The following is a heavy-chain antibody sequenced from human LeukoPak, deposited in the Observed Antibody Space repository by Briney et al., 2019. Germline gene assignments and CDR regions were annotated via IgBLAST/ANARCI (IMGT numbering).Heavy chain of an antibody. J-gene: IGHJ6*04. D-gene: IGHD3-9*01. Sequence: GGSLRLSCAASGFTVSSNYMSWVRRAPGKGLEWVSVIYSGGSTYYADSVKGRFTISRDNSKNTLYLQMNSLRAEDTAVHYCARRYFDWLLYGMDVWGKGTTVTVSS. CDR3: ARRYFDWLLYGMDV. CDR2: IYSGGST. V-gene: IGHV3-53*01. CDR1: GFTVSSNY.